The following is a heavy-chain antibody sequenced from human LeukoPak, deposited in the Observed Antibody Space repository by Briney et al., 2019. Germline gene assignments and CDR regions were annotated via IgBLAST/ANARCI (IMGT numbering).Heavy chain of an antibody. D-gene: IGHD2-15*01. Sequence: GGSLRLSCAASGFTVSSNYMSWVRQAPGKGLEWVSLIYSDGSTHYADSVKGRFTISRDNSKNTLYLQMNSLRAEDTAVYYSARVVVVDLTYDAYDIWGQGTMVTVSS. CDR1: GFTVSSNY. J-gene: IGHJ3*02. CDR2: IYSDGST. CDR3: ARVVVVDLTYDAYDI. V-gene: IGHV3-53*01.